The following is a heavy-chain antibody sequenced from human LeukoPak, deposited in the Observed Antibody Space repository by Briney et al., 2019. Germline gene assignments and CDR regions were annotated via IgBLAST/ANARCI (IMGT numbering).Heavy chain of an antibody. V-gene: IGHV3-7*01. CDR1: DFTFSTYN. J-gene: IGHJ4*02. D-gene: IGHD5-12*01. CDR2: INQAGTEK. Sequence: PGGSLRLSCAASDFTFSTYNMHWVRQAPGKGLEWVATINQAGTEKYYADSMKGRFTISRDNAKNSLSLQMNSLRAEDTSIYYCAREAIRYDYKPKVFDSWGQGTLVTVSS. CDR3: AREAIRYDYKPKVFDS.